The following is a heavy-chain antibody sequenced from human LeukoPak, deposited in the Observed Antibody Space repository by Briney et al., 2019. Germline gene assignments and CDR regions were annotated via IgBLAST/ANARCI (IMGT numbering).Heavy chain of an antibody. D-gene: IGHD6-19*01. V-gene: IGHV3-23*01. CDR3: AKDLSSLAPSFDN. CDR1: GFTFSNYA. Sequence: PGGSLRLSCEASGFTFSNYAMSWVRQAPGKGLEWVSVISGGGDRTYHADSVKGRFTISRDNSKNSLYLQMNSLRAEDTAVYYCAKDLSSLAPSFDNWGQGTLVTVSS. CDR2: ISGGGDRT. J-gene: IGHJ4*02.